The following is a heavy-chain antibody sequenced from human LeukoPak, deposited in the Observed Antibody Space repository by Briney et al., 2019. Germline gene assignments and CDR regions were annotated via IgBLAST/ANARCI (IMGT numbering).Heavy chain of an antibody. CDR1: GYTFTSYY. J-gene: IGHJ5*02. CDR2: INPSGGST. V-gene: IGHV1-46*01. Sequence: GASVKVSCKASGYTFTSYYMHWVRQAPGQGLEWMGIINPSGGSTSYAQKFQGRVTMTRDTSTSTVYMELSSLRSEDTAVYYCARGDPGIVVVAATPGWFDPWGQGTLVTVSS. CDR3: ARGDPGIVVVAATPGWFDP. D-gene: IGHD2-15*01.